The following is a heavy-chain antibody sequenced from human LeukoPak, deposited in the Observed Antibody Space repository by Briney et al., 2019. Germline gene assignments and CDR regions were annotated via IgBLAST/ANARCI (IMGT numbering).Heavy chain of an antibody. V-gene: IGHV3-23*01. D-gene: IGHD6-13*01. J-gene: IGHJ1*01. CDR2: TSGSDDST. Sequence: GGSLRLSCAASGFTFSSYAMSWVRQAPGKGLEWVSATSGSDDSTYYADSVKGRFTISRDNSKNTLYLQMNSLRAEDTAVYYCAKGGAAAGGGQHWGQGTLVTVSS. CDR3: AKGGAAAGGGQH. CDR1: GFTFSSYA.